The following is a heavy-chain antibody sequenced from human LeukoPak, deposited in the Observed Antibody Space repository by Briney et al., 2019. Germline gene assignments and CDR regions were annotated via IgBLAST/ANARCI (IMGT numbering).Heavy chain of an antibody. CDR3: AKGGGGYYDSSGTDAFDI. Sequence: GGSLRLSCAASGFTFSSYAMCWVRQAPGKGLEWVSAISGSGGSTYYADSVKGRFTISRDNSKNTLYLQMNSLRAEDTAVYYCAKGGGGYYDSSGTDAFDIWGQGTMVTVSS. CDR1: GFTFSSYA. D-gene: IGHD3-22*01. V-gene: IGHV3-23*01. J-gene: IGHJ3*02. CDR2: ISGSGGST.